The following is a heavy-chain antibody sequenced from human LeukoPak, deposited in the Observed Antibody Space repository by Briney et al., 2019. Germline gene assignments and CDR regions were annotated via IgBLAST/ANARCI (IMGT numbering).Heavy chain of an antibody. CDR1: GFTFSSYA. Sequence: GGSLRLSCAASGFTFSSYAMSWVRQAPGKGLEGVSAISGSGGSTYYADSVKGRCSISRDNSKNTLYLQMNSLRAEDTAVYYCAKDLRGGDSLWGQGTLVTVSS. J-gene: IGHJ4*02. D-gene: IGHD2-21*01. CDR3: AKDLRGGDSL. V-gene: IGHV3-23*01. CDR2: ISGSGGST.